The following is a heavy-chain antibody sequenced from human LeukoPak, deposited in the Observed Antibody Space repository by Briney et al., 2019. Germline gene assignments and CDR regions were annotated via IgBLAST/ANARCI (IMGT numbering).Heavy chain of an antibody. J-gene: IGHJ3*02. Sequence: SETLSLTCAVYGGSFSGYYWSWIRQPPGKGLEWIGEINHSGSTNYNPSLKSRVTISVDTSKNQFSLKLSSVTAADTAVYYCARDLFLWGGGYYDSSGYGDAFDIWGQGTMVTVSS. CDR2: INHSGST. CDR3: ARDLFLWGGGYYDSSGYGDAFDI. V-gene: IGHV4-34*01. CDR1: GGSFSGYY. D-gene: IGHD3-22*01.